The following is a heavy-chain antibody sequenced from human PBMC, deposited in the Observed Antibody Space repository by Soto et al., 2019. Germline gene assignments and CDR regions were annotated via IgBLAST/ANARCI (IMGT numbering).Heavy chain of an antibody. CDR2: ISSSGGSR. Sequence: GGSQTLFCAASGFNFNTFAMSWIRQAPGKGLEWVSHISSSGGSRDYAESVRCRFTISRDNSKHVLFLQMKRLRADDTATYSCGKDPPSPRPANRVVAWGTGTFLTV. CDR1: GFNFNTFA. J-gene: IGHJ5*02. CDR3: GKDPPSPRPANRVVA. V-gene: IGHV3-23*01.